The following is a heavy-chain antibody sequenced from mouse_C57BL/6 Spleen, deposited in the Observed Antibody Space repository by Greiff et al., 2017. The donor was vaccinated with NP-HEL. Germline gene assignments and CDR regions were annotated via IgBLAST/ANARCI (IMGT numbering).Heavy chain of an antibody. CDR3: ARGGATGVADY. CDR1: GYSFTGYY. CDR2: INPSTGGT. D-gene: IGHD1-1*01. V-gene: IGHV1-42*01. J-gene: IGHJ2*01. Sequence: VQLQQSGPELVKPGASVKISCKASGYSFTGYYMNWVKQSPEKSLEWIGEINPSTGGTTYNQKFKAKATLTVDKSSSTAYMQLNSLTSEDSAVYYCARGGATGVADYWGQGTTLTVSS.